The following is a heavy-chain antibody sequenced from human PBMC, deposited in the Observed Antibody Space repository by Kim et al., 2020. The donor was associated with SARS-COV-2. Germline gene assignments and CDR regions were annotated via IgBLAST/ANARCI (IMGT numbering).Heavy chain of an antibody. V-gene: IGHV3-23*01. J-gene: IGHJ4*02. CDR3: AKGKEQLWLGGDFFDY. CDR1: GFTFSSYA. D-gene: IGHD5-18*01. Sequence: GGSLRLSCAASGFTFSSYAMSWVRQAPGKGLEWVSAISGSGGSTYYADSVKGRFTISRNNSKNTLYLQMNSLRAEDTAVYYCAKGKEQLWLGGDFFDYWGQGTLVTVSS. CDR2: ISGSGGST.